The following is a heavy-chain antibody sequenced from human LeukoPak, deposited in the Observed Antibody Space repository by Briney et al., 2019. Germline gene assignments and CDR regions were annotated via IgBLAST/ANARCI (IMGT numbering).Heavy chain of an antibody. CDR1: XGXXXXXY. D-gene: IGHD6-19*01. Sequence: SETLSLTCTVSXGXXXXXYXSXIXXPXXXXXXXXXXXYYSGSTNYNPSLESRVTISVDTSKNQFSLKLSSVTAADTAVYYCARHDTPMSWQWLRGFDYWGQGTLVTVSS. CDR3: ARHDTPMSWQWLRGFDY. J-gene: IGHJ4*02. CDR2: XYYSGST. V-gene: IGHV4-59*08.